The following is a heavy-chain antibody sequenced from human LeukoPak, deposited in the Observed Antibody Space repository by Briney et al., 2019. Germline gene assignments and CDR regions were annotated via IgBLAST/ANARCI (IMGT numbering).Heavy chain of an antibody. CDR2: IYPGDSHT. J-gene: IGHJ4*02. CDR3: ARLDRGQQLPGEGFDY. V-gene: IGHV5-51*01. Sequence: GESLKISCKAFGYTYTNYWIGWVRQMPVKGLEWMGIIYPGDSHTEYGPSFQGQVTISADKSINTAYLQWSSLKASDTAIYYCARLDRGQQLPGEGFDYRGQGTLVTVSS. D-gene: IGHD6-13*01. CDR1: GYTYTNYW.